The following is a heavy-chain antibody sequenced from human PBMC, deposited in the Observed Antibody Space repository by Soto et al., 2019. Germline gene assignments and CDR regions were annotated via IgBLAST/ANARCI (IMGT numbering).Heavy chain of an antibody. J-gene: IGHJ4*02. CDR3: ARGPPQTHYDILTGYYLFDY. Sequence: PGGSLRLSCAASGFTFSSYWMSWVRQAPGKGLEWVANTKQDGSEKYYVDSVKGRFTISRDNAKNSLYLQMNSLRAEDTAVYYCARGPPQTHYDILTGYYLFDYWGQGTLVTVSS. D-gene: IGHD3-9*01. CDR2: TKQDGSEK. V-gene: IGHV3-7*03. CDR1: GFTFSSYW.